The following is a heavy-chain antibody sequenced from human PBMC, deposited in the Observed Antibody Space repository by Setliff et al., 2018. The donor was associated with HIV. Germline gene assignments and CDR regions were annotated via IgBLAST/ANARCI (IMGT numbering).Heavy chain of an antibody. CDR1: GFTFNTYT. CDR2: IGSSSSFT. J-gene: IGHJ4*02. V-gene: IGHV3-21*01. D-gene: IGHD2-8*02. Sequence: GGSLRLSCAASGFTFNTYTINWVRQAPGKGPEWVSSIGSSSSFTFYADSVKGRFTISRDNAKNSLYLQMNSLRAEDTAVYYCARDYWAGAIDCWGQGTLVTVSS. CDR3: ARDYWAGAIDC.